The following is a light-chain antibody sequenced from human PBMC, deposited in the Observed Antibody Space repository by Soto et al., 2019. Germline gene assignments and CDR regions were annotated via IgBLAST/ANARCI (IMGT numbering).Light chain of an antibody. Sequence: QSALTQPSSASGSPGQSVTISCTGTSSDIGVYNYVSWYQQHPDKAPKLIISDVTKRPSGVPDRFSGSKSGNTASLTVSGLQAEDEADYYCTSYAGSNIWVFGGGTKVTV. CDR1: SSDIGVYNY. V-gene: IGLV2-8*01. CDR3: TSYAGSNIWV. CDR2: DVT. J-gene: IGLJ3*02.